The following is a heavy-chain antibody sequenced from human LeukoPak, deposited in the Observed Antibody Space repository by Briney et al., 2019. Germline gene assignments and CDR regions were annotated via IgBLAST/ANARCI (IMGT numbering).Heavy chain of an antibody. CDR3: AKDWRYSYGFSLP. V-gene: IGHV3-23*01. D-gene: IGHD5-18*01. CDR2: ISYSGANS. J-gene: IGHJ3*01. Sequence: PGGSLRLSCAASGFTFSGSAMSWVRQAPGEGLEWVSLISYSGANSYYTDSVKGRFTISRDNSKNTLYLQMNSLRAEDTAVYYCAKDWRYSYGFSLPWGQGTMVTVSS. CDR1: GFTFSGSA.